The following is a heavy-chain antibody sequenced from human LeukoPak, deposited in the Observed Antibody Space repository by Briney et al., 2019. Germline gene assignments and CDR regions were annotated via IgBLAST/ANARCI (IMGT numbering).Heavy chain of an antibody. J-gene: IGHJ5*02. CDR1: GGSFSGYY. V-gene: IGHV4-34*01. D-gene: IGHD1-20*01. Sequence: PSETLSLTCAVYGGSFSGYYWSWIRQPPGKGLEWIGEINHSGSTNYNPSLKSRVTISVDTSKNQFSLRLSSVIAADTAVYYCARERVNWNDETGWFDPWGQGTLVTVSS. CDR2: INHSGST. CDR3: ARERVNWNDETGWFDP.